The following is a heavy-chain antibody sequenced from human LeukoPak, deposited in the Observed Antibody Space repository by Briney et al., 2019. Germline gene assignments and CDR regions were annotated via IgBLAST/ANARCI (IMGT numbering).Heavy chain of an antibody. CDR3: ARGRGYCSGGSCINWIDP. CDR1: GGSFSGYY. D-gene: IGHD2-15*01. V-gene: IGHV4-34*01. J-gene: IGHJ5*02. CDR2: INHSGST. Sequence: SETLSLTCAVYGGSFSGYYWSWIRQPPGKGLEWIGEINHSGSTNYNPSLKSRVTISVDTSKNQFSLKLRSVTAADTAVYYCARGRGYCSGGSCINWIDPWGQGTLVTV.